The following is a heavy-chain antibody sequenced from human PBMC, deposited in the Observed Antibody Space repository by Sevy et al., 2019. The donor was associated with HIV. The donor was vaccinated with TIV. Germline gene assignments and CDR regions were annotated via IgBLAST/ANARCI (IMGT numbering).Heavy chain of an antibody. J-gene: IGHJ4*02. V-gene: IGHV3-66*01. CDR2: IHSDDTT. D-gene: IGHD5-18*01. CDR3: ARGKSGYGYALNY. CDR1: GFTVNSNY. Sequence: GGSLRLSCAASGFTVNSNYMTWVRQAPGKGLEGVSVIHSDDTTYHADSVKDRFTISGDNFKNTLYLHMSSQRAEDTAVYYCARGKSGYGYALNYWGQGTLVTASS.